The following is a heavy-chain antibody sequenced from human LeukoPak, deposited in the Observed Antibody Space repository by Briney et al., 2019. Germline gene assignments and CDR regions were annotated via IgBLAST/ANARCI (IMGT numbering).Heavy chain of an antibody. CDR1: GFTFSSYS. CDR3: ARDFPGIAVVYYFDY. V-gene: IGHV3-21*01. CDR2: ISSSSSYI. D-gene: IGHD6-19*01. J-gene: IGHJ4*02. Sequence: GGSLRLSCAASGFTFSSYSMNWVRQAPGKGLEWVSSISSSSSYIYYADSVKGRFTISRDNAKNSLYLQMNSLGAEDTAVYYCARDFPGIAVVYYFDYWGQGTLVTVSS.